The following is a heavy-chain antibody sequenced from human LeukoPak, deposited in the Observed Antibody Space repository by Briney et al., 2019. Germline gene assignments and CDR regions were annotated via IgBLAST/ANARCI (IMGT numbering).Heavy chain of an antibody. CDR2: ISSSSSTI. D-gene: IGHD5/OR15-5a*01. J-gene: IGHJ6*03. CDR3: AKGPKQLLVRRSVWSYMDV. Sequence: GGSLRLPCAASGFTFSSYSMNWVRQAPGKGLEWVSYISSSSSTIYYADSVKGRFTISRDNAKNSLYLQMNSLRAEDTAVYYCAKGPKQLLVRRSVWSYMDVWGKGTTVTIS. CDR1: GFTFSSYS. V-gene: IGHV3-48*01.